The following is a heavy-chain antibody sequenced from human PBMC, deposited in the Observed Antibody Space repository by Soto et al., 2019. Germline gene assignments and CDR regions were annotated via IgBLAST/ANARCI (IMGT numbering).Heavy chain of an antibody. CDR1: GFTFSSYS. V-gene: IGHV3-21*01. CDR2: ISSSSSYI. CDR3: AIGRNRRQWLAPKKNDAFEI. D-gene: IGHD6-19*01. Sequence: GGSLRLSCAASGFTFSSYSMNWVRRAPGKGLEWVSSISSSSSYIYYADSVKGRFTISRDNAKNSLYLQMDSLRAEDTAVYYYAIGRNRRQWLAPKKNDAFEIWGQGTMVTVSS. J-gene: IGHJ3*02.